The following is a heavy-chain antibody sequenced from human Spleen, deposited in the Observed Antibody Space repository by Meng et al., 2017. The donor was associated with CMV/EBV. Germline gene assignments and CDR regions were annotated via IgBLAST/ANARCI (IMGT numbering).Heavy chain of an antibody. CDR3: ARDRAPAALSRYYYYGLDV. CDR2: ISYSGST. D-gene: IGHD6-13*01. V-gene: IGHV4-39*07. J-gene: IGHJ6*02. CDR1: GGSISSNSYY. Sequence: SETLSLTCTVSGGSISSNSYYWGWNRQPPGQGLEWIGSISYSGSTYYNPSLKRRVTITVDTSKNQFSLRLTSVTAADTAVYYCARDRAPAALSRYYYYGLDVWGQGTTVTVSS.